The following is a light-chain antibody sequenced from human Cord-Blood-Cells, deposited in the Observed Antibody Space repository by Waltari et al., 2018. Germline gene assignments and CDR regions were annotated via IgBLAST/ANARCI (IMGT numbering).Light chain of an antibody. CDR2: EVS. J-gene: IGLJ3*02. CDR3: SSYAGSNWV. V-gene: IGLV2-8*01. CDR1: SSDVGGYNY. Sequence: QSALTQPPSASGSPGQSVTISCTGTSSDVGGYNYVSWYQQHPGKAPRLMVYEVSKRPSGVPDRFAGSKSGNTASLAVSGRQAEDEADYYCSSYAGSNWVFGGGTKLTGL.